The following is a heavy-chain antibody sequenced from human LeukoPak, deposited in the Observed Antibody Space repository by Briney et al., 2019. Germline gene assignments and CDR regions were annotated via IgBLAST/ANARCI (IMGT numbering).Heavy chain of an antibody. V-gene: IGHV4-59*08. CDR3: ARWYWYMDV. D-gene: IGHD1-14*01. CDR1: GGSISSYY. CDR2: IYYSGST. J-gene: IGHJ6*03. Sequence: PSETLSLTCTVSGGSISSYYWSWIRQPPGKGLEWIGYIYYSGSTNYNPSLKSRVTISVDTSKNQFSLKLSSVTAADTAVYFCARWYWYMDVWGKGTTVTVSS.